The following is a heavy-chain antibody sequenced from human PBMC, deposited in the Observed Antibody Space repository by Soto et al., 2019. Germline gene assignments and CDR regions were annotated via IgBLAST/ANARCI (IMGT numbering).Heavy chain of an antibody. CDR1: GGSFSGYY. Sequence: SETLSLTCAVYGGSFSGYYWSWIRQPPGKGLEWIGEINHSGSTNYNPSLKSRVTISVDTSKNQFSLELSSVTAADTAVYYCANGVATIGGRNFDYWGQGTLVTVSS. V-gene: IGHV4-34*01. CDR3: ANGVATIGGRNFDY. CDR2: INHSGST. D-gene: IGHD5-12*01. J-gene: IGHJ4*02.